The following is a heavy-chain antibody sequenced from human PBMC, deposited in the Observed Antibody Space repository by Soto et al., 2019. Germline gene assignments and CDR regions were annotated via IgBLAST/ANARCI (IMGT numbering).Heavy chain of an antibody. CDR3: ARDRDNDVYGDYGLGGAFDI. CDR1: GFTFSSYG. CDR2: IWYDGSNK. J-gene: IGHJ3*02. D-gene: IGHD4-17*01. V-gene: IGHV3-33*01. Sequence: QVQLVESGGGVVQPGRSLRLSCAASGFTFSSYGMHWVRQAPGKGLEWVAVIWYDGSNKYYADSVKGRFTISRDNSKNTLYLQMNSLRAEDTAVYYCARDRDNDVYGDYGLGGAFDIWGQGTMVTVSS.